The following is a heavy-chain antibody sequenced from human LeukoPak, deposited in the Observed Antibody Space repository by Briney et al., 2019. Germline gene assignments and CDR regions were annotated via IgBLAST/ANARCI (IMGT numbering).Heavy chain of an antibody. CDR1: GFTFSSYA. CDR2: ISGSGGST. J-gene: IGHJ4*02. V-gene: IGHV3-23*01. D-gene: IGHD3-10*01. Sequence: TGGSLRLSCAASGFTFSSYAMSWVRQAPGKGLEWVSAISGSGGSTYYADPVKGRFTISRDNSKNTLYLQMNSPRAEDTAVYYCAKVGITMVRGVSYFDYWGQGTLVTVSS. CDR3: AKVGITMVRGVSYFDY.